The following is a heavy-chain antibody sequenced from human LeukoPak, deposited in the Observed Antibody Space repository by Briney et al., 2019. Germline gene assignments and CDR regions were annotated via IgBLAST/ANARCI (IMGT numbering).Heavy chain of an antibody. CDR1: GASVSSGSYY. D-gene: IGHD3-10*01. CDR2: IYYSGST. V-gene: IGHV4-61*01. CDR3: ASRHGDSENSNC. Sequence: SETLSLTCSVSGASVSSGSYYWSWIRQPPGKGLEWIGYIYYSGSTNYNPSLKSQVTISLDTSKNQFSLRLSSVTAADTAVYYCASRHGDSENSNCWGQGTLVTVSS. J-gene: IGHJ4*02.